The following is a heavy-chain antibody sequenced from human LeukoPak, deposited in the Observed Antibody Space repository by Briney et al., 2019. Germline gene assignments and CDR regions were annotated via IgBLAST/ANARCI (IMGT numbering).Heavy chain of an antibody. CDR2: MNPNSDNT. CDR3: ARGSGISASYEY. V-gene: IGHV1-8*01. Sequence: ASVKVSCKASGYTFTSYDINWVRQTTGQGLEWMGCMNPNSDNTGFAQKFHGRVTMTRNTSISTAYMELSSLRSEDTAVYYCARGSGISASYEYWGQGTLVTVSS. D-gene: IGHD1-26*01. J-gene: IGHJ4*02. CDR1: GYTFTSYD.